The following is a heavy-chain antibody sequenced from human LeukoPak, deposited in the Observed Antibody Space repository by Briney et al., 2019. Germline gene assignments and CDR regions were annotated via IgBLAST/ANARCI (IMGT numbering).Heavy chain of an antibody. D-gene: IGHD1-26*01. CDR1: GYTFTSYG. J-gene: IGHJ4*02. CDR2: IIPIFGTA. V-gene: IGHV1-69*06. Sequence: ASVKVSCEASGYTFTSYGISWVRQAPGQGLEWMGRIIPIFGTANYAQKFQGRVTITADKSTSTAYMELSSLRSEDTAVYYCARGLDGATAAPFDYWGQGTLVTVSS. CDR3: ARGLDGATAAPFDY.